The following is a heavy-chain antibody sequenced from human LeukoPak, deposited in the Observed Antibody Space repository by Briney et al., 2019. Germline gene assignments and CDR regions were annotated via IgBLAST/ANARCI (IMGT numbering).Heavy chain of an antibody. V-gene: IGHV3-23*01. CDR1: GFTFSSYA. CDR3: AKVGLRFLEWLLYYFDY. Sequence: GGSLRLSCAASGFTFSSYAMSWVRQAPGKGLEWVSAISGSGGSTYYADSVKGRFTISIDNSKNALYLQMNSLRAEDTAVYYCAKVGLRFLEWLLYYFDYWGQGTLVTVSS. CDR2: ISGSGGST. D-gene: IGHD3-3*01. J-gene: IGHJ4*02.